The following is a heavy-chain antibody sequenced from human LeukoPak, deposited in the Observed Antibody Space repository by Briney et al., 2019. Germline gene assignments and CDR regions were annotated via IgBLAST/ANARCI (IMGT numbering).Heavy chain of an antibody. CDR1: GFTFNSYS. Sequence: PGGSLRLSCAASGFTFNSYSMNWVRQAPGKGLEWVSYISSSSGTIYYADSVKGRFTISRDNAKNSLYLQMNSLRPEDTAVYYCARISDTVTIPFDYWGQGTLVTVSS. J-gene: IGHJ4*02. CDR2: ISSSSGTI. CDR3: ARISDTVTIPFDY. D-gene: IGHD4-17*01. V-gene: IGHV3-48*01.